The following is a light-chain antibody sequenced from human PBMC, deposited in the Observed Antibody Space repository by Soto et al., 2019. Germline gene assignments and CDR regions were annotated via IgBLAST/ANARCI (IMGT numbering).Light chain of an antibody. Sequence: EIVLTQSPGTLALSPGERATLSCRASQSVSSSSLAWYQQKPGQGPTLLIYSASSRATGIPDRFSGSGSGTDFTLTISRLEPEDFAVYYCQQYGDSPYTFGQGTKLEIK. CDR3: QQYGDSPYT. J-gene: IGKJ2*01. CDR1: QSVSSSS. V-gene: IGKV3-20*01. CDR2: SAS.